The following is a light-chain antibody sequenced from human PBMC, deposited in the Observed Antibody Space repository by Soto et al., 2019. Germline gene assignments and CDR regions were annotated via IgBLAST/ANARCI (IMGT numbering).Light chain of an antibody. V-gene: IGLV1-40*01. CDR3: QSYDSSLSGWV. J-gene: IGLJ3*02. CDR2: GNS. Sequence: QFVLTQPPSVSGAPGQRVTISCTGSSSNIGAGYDVHWYQQLPGTAPKLLISGNSNRPSGVPDRFSGSTSGTSASLAITGLQAEDEADYYCQSYDSSLSGWVFGGGTKLTVL. CDR1: SSNIGAGYD.